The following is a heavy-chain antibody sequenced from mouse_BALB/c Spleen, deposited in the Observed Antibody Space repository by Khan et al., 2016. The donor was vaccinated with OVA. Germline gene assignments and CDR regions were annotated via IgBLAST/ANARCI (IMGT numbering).Heavy chain of an antibody. CDR2: INSNGGTS. CDR1: GFTFSGYG. D-gene: IGHD2-14*01. V-gene: IGHV5-6-3*01. Sequence: EVELVESGGGLVQPGGSLKLSCAASGFTFSGYGMSWVRQTPDKRLELVATINSNGGTSYYPDSVKGRFTIHRDNAKNTLHLQMSSLKSEDTAMYYCARVYYRYDEGYWYFDVWGAGTTVTVSS. CDR3: ARVYYRYDEGYWYFDV. J-gene: IGHJ1*01.